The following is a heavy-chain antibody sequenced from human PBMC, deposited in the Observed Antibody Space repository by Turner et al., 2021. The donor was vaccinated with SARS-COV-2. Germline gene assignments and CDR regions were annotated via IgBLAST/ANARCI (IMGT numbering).Heavy chain of an antibody. D-gene: IGHD3-10*01. CDR2: ISGSGENT. CDR3: AKDAGVEESFFDY. Sequence: EVQLLESGGGLVQPGGSLRLPCTASGLSFNNFGLSWVRQAQGKGLTWSSTISGSGENTHYAESVKGRFTISRDNSKNTLYLQMNSLRAEDTAIYYCAKDAGVEESFFDYWGQGTLVTVSS. CDR1: GLSFNNFG. J-gene: IGHJ4*02. V-gene: IGHV3-23*01.